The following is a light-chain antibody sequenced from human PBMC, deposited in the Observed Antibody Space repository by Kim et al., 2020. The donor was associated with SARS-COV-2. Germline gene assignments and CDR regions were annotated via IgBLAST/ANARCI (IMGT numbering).Light chain of an antibody. CDR1: SSDVGGYDH. CDR3: SSFTSSGTYV. Sequence: GQSITISCTVTSSDVGGYDHVSWYQQHPGKAPKLMIYDVSKWPSGVFNRFSGSKSGNTASLTISGLQAEDEADYYCSSFTSSGTYVFGTGTKVTVL. V-gene: IGLV2-14*03. CDR2: DVS. J-gene: IGLJ1*01.